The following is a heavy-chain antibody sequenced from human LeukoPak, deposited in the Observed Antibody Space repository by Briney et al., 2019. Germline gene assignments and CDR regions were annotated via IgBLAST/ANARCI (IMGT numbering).Heavy chain of an antibody. V-gene: IGHV3-30*03. J-gene: IGHJ6*02. CDR1: GFTFSSYG. CDR2: ISYDGSNK. Sequence: GGSLRLSCAASGFTFSSYGMHWVRQAPGKGLEWVAVISYDGSNKYYADSVKGRFTISRDNSKNTLYLQMNSLRAEDTAVYYCARVTMVRGVIIHGMDVWGQGTTVTVSS. D-gene: IGHD3-10*01. CDR3: ARVTMVRGVIIHGMDV.